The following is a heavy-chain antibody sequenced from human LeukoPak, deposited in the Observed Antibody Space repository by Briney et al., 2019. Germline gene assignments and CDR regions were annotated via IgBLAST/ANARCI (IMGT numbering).Heavy chain of an antibody. J-gene: IGHJ6*02. D-gene: IGHD3-9*01. Sequence: SETLSLTCTVSGGSISSYYWSWIRQPPGKGLEWIGYIYYSGSTNYNPSLKSRVTISVDTSKNQFSLKLSSVTAADTAVYYCARTKGYFDWSTDFYYYGMDVWGQGTTVTVSS. CDR2: IYYSGST. CDR1: GGSISSYY. CDR3: ARTKGYFDWSTDFYYYGMDV. V-gene: IGHV4-59*12.